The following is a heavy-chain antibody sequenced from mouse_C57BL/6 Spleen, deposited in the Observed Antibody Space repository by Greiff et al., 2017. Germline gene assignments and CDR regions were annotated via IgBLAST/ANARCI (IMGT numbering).Heavy chain of an antibody. J-gene: IGHJ1*03. D-gene: IGHD1-1*01. CDR2: IDPSDSYT. CDR1: GYTFTSYW. V-gene: IGHV1-69*01. CDR3: ARRGSIFDV. Sequence: VQLQQPGAELVMPGASVKLSCKASGYTFTSYWMHWVKQRPGQGLEWIGEIDPSDSYTNYNQKFKGKSTLTVDKSSSTAYMQLSSLTSEDSAVYYCARRGSIFDVWGTGTTVTVSS.